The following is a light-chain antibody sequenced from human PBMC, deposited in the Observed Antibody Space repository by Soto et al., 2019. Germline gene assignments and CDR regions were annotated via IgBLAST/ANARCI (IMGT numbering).Light chain of an antibody. CDR1: QTVSPGY. CDR3: QQYGASPPYT. J-gene: IGKJ2*01. V-gene: IGKV3-20*01. CDR2: GVS. Sequence: IVLTQSPGALSLSPGESATLSCLASQTVSPGYLAWYQQKPGQAPKVLIYGVSNRASGIQDRFSGSGSGIDFPLTISRLGAEEFAIYYCQQYGASPPYTFGQGTKLEI.